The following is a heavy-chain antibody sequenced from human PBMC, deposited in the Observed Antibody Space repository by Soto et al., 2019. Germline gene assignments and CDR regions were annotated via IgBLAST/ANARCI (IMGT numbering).Heavy chain of an antibody. V-gene: IGHV4-4*07. CDR1: GGSISSYF. J-gene: IGHJ4*02. D-gene: IGHD6-13*01. CDR3: ARCPAGYSSSWYYSDY. CDR2: IYASGST. Sequence: PSETLSLTCSVSGGSISSYFWSWIRRPAGKGLEWIGRIYASGSTNYNPSLKSRVTMSVDTSKNQFSLKLSSVTAADTAVYYCARCPAGYSSSWYYSDYRGEGARFTVSS.